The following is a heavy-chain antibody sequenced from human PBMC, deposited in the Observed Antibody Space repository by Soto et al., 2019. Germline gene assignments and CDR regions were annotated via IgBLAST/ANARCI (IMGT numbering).Heavy chain of an antibody. CDR1: RGTFSSYA. J-gene: IGHJ3*02. CDR2: IIPIFGTA. D-gene: IGHD4-17*01. Sequence: QVQLLQSEAEVKKPGSSVKVSCKASRGTFSSYAISWVRQAPGQGLEWMGGIIPIFGTANYAQKFQGRVTITADESTSTAYMELSSLRSEDTAVYYCARSVTSEDDAFDIWGQGTMVTVSS. CDR3: ARSVTSEDDAFDI. V-gene: IGHV1-69*12.